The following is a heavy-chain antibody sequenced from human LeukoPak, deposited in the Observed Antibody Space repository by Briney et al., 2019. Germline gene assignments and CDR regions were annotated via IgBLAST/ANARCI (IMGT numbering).Heavy chain of an antibody. J-gene: IGHJ6*04. CDR1: GYSISSGYY. D-gene: IGHD3-10*01. CDR3: ARDGPLLWFGELLYSYYYYGMDV. CDR2: IYHSGST. V-gene: IGHV4-38-2*02. Sequence: PSEILSLTCAVSGYSISSGYYWGWIRQPPGKGLEWIGSIYHSGSTYYNPSLKSRVTISVDTSKNQFSLKLSSVTAADTAVYYCARDGPLLWFGELLYSYYYYGMDVWGKGTTVTVSS.